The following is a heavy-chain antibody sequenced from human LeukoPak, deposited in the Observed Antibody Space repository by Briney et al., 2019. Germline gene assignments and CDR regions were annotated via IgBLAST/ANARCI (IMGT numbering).Heavy chain of an antibody. D-gene: IGHD6-13*01. CDR1: GFTFSNDW. CDR2: INQHGSEK. J-gene: IGHJ4*02. V-gene: IGHV3-7*01. CDR3: ARASSSWAGYFDY. Sequence: GGSLRLSCAASGFTFSNDWMSWVRQAPGTGLEWVANINQHGSEKYYVDSVKGRFTISRDNAKNSLYLQMDSLRAEDTAVYYCARASSSWAGYFDYWGQGTLVTVSS.